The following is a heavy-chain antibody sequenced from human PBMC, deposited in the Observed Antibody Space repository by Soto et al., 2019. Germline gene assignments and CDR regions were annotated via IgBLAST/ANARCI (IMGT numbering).Heavy chain of an antibody. Sequence: QVQLVQSGGEVKKPGASVKVSCKTSGYSFTTYGISWVRQAPGQGLEWMGWISAYNGNTNYAQKLQGRVTMTTDTSTSTADMELRSLRSDDTAAYYCATEGPAPYYYYGMDVWGQGSTVTVSS. CDR3: ATEGPAPYYYYGMDV. V-gene: IGHV1-18*01. CDR2: ISAYNGNT. J-gene: IGHJ6*02. CDR1: GYSFTTYG.